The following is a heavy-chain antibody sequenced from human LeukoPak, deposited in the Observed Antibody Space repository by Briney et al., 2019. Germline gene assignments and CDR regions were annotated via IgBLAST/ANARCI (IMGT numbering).Heavy chain of an antibody. CDR2: ISSSSSYI. D-gene: IGHD3-16*01. V-gene: IGHV3-21*01. CDR3: ARSFGGSYYMDV. CDR1: GFTFSSYS. Sequence: GGSLRLSCAASGFTFSSYSMNWVRQAPGKGLEWVSSISSSSSYIYYADSVKGRFTISRDNAKNSLYLQMNSLRAEDTAVYYCARSFGGSYYMDVWDKGTTVTVSS. J-gene: IGHJ6*03.